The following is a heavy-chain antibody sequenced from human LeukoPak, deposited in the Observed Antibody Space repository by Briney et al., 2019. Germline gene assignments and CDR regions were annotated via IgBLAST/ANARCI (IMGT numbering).Heavy chain of an antibody. Sequence: ASVKVSCKASGYTFTGYYMHWVRQAPGQGLAWMGWINPNSGGTNYAQKFQGRVTMTRDTSISTAYMELSRLRSDDTAVYYCAGSDIVVVPAAIPPANYYYGMDVWGQGTTVTVSS. CDR3: AGSDIVVVPAAIPPANYYYGMDV. CDR2: INPNSGGT. J-gene: IGHJ6*02. V-gene: IGHV1-2*02. D-gene: IGHD2-2*01. CDR1: GYTFTGYY.